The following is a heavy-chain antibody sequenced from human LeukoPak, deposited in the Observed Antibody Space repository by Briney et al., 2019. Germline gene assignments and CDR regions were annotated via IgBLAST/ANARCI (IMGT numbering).Heavy chain of an antibody. J-gene: IGHJ1*01. Sequence: GGSLRLSCAASRFTFSSYGMSWVRQAPGKGLEWVSAISGSGGSTYHADSVKGRFTISRDNSKNTLYLQMNSLRAEDTAVYYCAKRSCSGGSCYFYFQHWGQGTLVTVSS. CDR1: RFTFSSYG. CDR2: ISGSGGST. D-gene: IGHD2-15*01. V-gene: IGHV3-23*01. CDR3: AKRSCSGGSCYFYFQH.